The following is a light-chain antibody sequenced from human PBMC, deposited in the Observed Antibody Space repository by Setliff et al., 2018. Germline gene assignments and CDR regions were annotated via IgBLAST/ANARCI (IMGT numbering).Light chain of an antibody. CDR1: SSDVGGYNY. V-gene: IGLV2-14*03. CDR3: SSYTASSPV. CDR2: DVT. J-gene: IGLJ3*02. Sequence: QSVLTQPAPVSGSPGQSITISCTGTSSDVGGYNYVSWYQHHPGKAPKLMIYDVTKRPSGVSDRFSGSKSGNTASLTISGLQAEDEADYYCSSYTASSPVFGGGTKGTVL.